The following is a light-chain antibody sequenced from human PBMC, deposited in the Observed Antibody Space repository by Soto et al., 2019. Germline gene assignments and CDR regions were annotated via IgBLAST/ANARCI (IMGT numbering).Light chain of an antibody. CDR3: QSYASSLSVV. CDR1: SSNIGGGYD. Sequence: QSVLTQPPSVPGAPGQRVTISCTGRSSNIGGGYDVHWYQQLPGTAPKFLIYGNSNRPSGVPDRFSGSKSGTSASLAITGLQAEDEADYYCQSYASSLSVVFGGGTKLTFL. CDR2: GNS. V-gene: IGLV1-40*01. J-gene: IGLJ2*01.